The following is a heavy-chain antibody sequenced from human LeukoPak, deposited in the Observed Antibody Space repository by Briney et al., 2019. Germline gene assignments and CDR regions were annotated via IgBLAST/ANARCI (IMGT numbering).Heavy chain of an antibody. CDR2: IYYSGST. D-gene: IGHD5-24*01. CDR3: ARHERDVSLDHAFDI. Sequence: EPLSLPFTTSGGSISSYYWSWIRQPPGKGLEWIGYIYYSGSTSYNPSLKSRVTILVDTSKNQFSLKLRSVTAADTAVYYCARHERDVSLDHAFDIWGQGTMVTVSS. V-gene: IGHV4-59*08. CDR1: GGSISSYY. J-gene: IGHJ3*02.